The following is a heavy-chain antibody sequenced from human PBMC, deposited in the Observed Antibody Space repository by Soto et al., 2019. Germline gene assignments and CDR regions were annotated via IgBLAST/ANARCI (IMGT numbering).Heavy chain of an antibody. D-gene: IGHD3-3*01. J-gene: IGHJ4*02. CDR2: IYWDDDK. CDR1: GFSLTTSGVG. V-gene: IGHV2-5*02. CDR3: AHRVLRTVFGLVTTTAIYFDF. Sequence: QITLNESGPTVVRPTETLTLTCRFSGFSLTTSGVGVGWIRQSPGKAPEWLALIYWDDDKRYSASLKSRLPITKGSTKNQVVLTVSNLDPTDTATYYCAHRVLRTVFGLVTTTAIYFDFWGQGTPVAVSS.